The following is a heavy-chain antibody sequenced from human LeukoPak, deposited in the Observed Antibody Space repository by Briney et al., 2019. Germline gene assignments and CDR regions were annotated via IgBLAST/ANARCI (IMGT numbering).Heavy chain of an antibody. J-gene: IGHJ3*02. D-gene: IGHD1-26*01. CDR3: ARDVGIVGADDASDI. CDR2: IYSGGST. V-gene: IGHV3-53*01. Sequence: HPGGSLRLSCAASGFTVSSNYMSWVRQAPGKGLEWVSVIYSGGSTYYADSVKGRFTISRDNSKNTLYLQMNSLRAEDTAVYYCARDVGIVGADDASDIWGQGTMVTVSS. CDR1: GFTVSSNY.